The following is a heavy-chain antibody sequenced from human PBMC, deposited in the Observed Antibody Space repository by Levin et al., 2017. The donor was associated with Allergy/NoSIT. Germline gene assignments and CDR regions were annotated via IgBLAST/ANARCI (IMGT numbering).Heavy chain of an antibody. J-gene: IGHJ6*02. Sequence: PGESLKISCKGSGYSFTSYWIGWVRQMPGKGLEWMGIIYPGDSDTRYSPSFQGQVTISADKSISTAYLQWSSLKASDTAMYYCARHRMEVVVPAAIGNYYGMDVWGQGTTVTVSS. CDR1: GYSFTSYW. D-gene: IGHD2-2*01. CDR2: IYPGDSDT. CDR3: ARHRMEVVVPAAIGNYYGMDV. V-gene: IGHV5-51*01.